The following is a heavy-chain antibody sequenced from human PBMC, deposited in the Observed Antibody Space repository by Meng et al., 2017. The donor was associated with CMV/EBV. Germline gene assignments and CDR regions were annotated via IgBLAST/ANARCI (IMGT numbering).Heavy chain of an antibody. CDR2: IKQDGSEK. D-gene: IGHD5-24*01. CDR1: GYTFTSYG. V-gene: IGHV3-7*02. Sequence: SCKASGYTFTSYGISWVRQAPGQGLEWMANIKQDGSEKYYVDSVKGRFTISRDNAKNSLYLQMNSLRAEDTAVYYCALIGEMATIDYWGQGTLVTVSS. CDR3: ALIGEMATIDY. J-gene: IGHJ4*02.